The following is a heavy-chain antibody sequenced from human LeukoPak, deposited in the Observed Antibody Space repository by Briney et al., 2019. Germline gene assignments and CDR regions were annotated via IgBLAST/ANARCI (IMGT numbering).Heavy chain of an antibody. J-gene: IGHJ6*03. V-gene: IGHV1-69*06. CDR1: GGTFSSYA. CDR3: ARARIAAAGTTYYYYMDV. Sequence: SVKVSCKASGGTFSSYAISWVRQAPGQGLEWMGGIIPIFGAANYAQKFQGRVTITADKSTSTAYMELSSLRSEDTAVYYCARARIAAAGTTYYYYMDVWGKGTTVTVSS. CDR2: IIPIFGAA. D-gene: IGHD6-13*01.